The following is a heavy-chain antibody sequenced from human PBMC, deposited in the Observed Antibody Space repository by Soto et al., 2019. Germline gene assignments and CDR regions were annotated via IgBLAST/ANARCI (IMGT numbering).Heavy chain of an antibody. V-gene: IGHV4-39*02. D-gene: IGHD2-15*01. CDR2: IHSSGGT. J-gene: IGHJ4*02. CDR3: GRLAEAAPGHTHFNF. Sequence: SATLSLTCPVSRASIKSRNYFWGWIRQPPGKGLEFVGSIHSSGGTYYNPSLKSRVTVSVDLSNSHFSLSLKSLTATDTAAYYCGRLAEAAPGHTHFNFWGQGTLVTVAS. CDR1: RASIKSRNYF.